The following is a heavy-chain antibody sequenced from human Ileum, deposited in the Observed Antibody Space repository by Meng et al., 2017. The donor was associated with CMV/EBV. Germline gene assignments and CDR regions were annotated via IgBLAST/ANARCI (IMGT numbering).Heavy chain of an antibody. CDR1: GGSFTGYY. J-gene: IGHJ5*02. Sequence: LACEIHGGSFTGYYNAWVRQPHGGELGWIGEINHRGDTDYNPSLKGRVTILVDTSKKQSSLKLNSVTAADTAVYYWAGGLDNCYDMTWGQGILVTVSS. CDR3: AGGLDNCYDMT. D-gene: IGHD3-22*01. V-gene: IGHV4-34*01. CDR2: INHRGDT.